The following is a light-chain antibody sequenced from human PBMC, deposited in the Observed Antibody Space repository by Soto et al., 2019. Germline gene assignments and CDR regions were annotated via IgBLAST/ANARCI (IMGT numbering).Light chain of an antibody. CDR1: QSISDT. CDR2: GAS. J-gene: IGKJ5*01. CDR3: QQYGSSPT. V-gene: IGKV3-20*01. Sequence: EIVMTQSPATLSVSPGGRATLSCRASQSISDTLAWYQQKPGQAPRLLIYGASRRATGFPDRFSGSGSGTDFTLTISRLEPEDFAVYYCQQYGSSPTFGQGTRLEIK.